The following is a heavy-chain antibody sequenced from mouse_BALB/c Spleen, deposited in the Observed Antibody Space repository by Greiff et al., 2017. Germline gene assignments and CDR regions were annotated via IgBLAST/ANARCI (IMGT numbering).Heavy chain of an antibody. J-gene: IGHJ1*01. CDR2: IWAGGST. CDR1: GFSLTSYG. D-gene: IGHD1-2*01. CDR3: ARVGGITTARGYFDV. V-gene: IGHV2-9*02. Sequence: VQLKESGPGLVAPSQSLSITCTVSGFSLTSYGVHWVRQPPGKGLEWLGVIWAGGSTNYNSALMSRLSISKDNSKSQVFLKMNSLQTDDTAMYYCARVGGITTARGYFDVWGAGTTVTVSS.